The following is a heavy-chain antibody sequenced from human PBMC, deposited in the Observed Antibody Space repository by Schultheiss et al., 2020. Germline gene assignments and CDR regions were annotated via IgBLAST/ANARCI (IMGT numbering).Heavy chain of an antibody. CDR1: GGSISSSSYY. V-gene: IGHV4-39*01. CDR3: ARQPTDLSNWYFDL. J-gene: IGHJ2*01. Sequence: SETLSLTCTVSGGSISSSSYYWGWIRQPPGKGLEWIGSIYYSGSTYYNPSLKSRVTISVDTSKNQFSLMLSSVTAADTAVYYCARQPTDLSNWYFDLWGRGTLVTVSS. CDR2: IYYSGST.